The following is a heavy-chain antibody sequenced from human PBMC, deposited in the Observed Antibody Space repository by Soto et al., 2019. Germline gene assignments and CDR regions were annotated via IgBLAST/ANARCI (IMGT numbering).Heavy chain of an antibody. J-gene: IGHJ4*02. D-gene: IGHD3-22*01. CDR1: GFIFRNYA. CDR3: AKDVDTVGLSDGSGYFDL. CDR2: ISGSGVGT. Sequence: EVQLLESGGGSVQPGGSLRLSCEASGFIFRNYAMSWVRQAPGKGLEWVSSISGSGVGTYYADSVQGRFTISRDNFTNTLFLQLSSLRAEDTALYYCAKDVDTVGLSDGSGYFDLWGQGALVTVSS. V-gene: IGHV3-23*01.